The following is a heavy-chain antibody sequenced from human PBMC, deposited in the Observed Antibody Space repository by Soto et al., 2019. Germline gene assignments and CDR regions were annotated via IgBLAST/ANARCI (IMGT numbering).Heavy chain of an antibody. J-gene: IGHJ4*02. CDR3: ASVVMGPSCSGGNCFARFDY. D-gene: IGHD2-15*01. V-gene: IGHV3-48*03. CDR2: ISSSGSTI. Sequence: PGGSLRLSCVASGFTFSSYEMNWVRQAPGKGLEWVSYISSSGSTIYYADSVKGRFTISRDNAKNSLYLQMNSLRAEDTAVYYSASVVMGPSCSGGNCFARFDYWGLGTLVTVSS. CDR1: GFTFSSYE.